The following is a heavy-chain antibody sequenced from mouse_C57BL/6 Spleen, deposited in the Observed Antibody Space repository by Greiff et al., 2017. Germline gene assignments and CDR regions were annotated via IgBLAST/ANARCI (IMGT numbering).Heavy chain of an antibody. V-gene: IGHV1-39*01. CDR2: INPNYGTT. J-gene: IGHJ4*01. CDR3: ARSGGYDGAMDY. CDR1: GYSFTDYN. Sequence: VQLKQSGPELVKPGASVKISCKASGYSFTDYNMHWVKQSNGKSLEWIGVINPNYGTTSYNQKFKGKATLTVDQSSSTAYMQLNSLTSEDSAVYDCARSGGYDGAMDYWGQGTSVTVAS. D-gene: IGHD2-2*01.